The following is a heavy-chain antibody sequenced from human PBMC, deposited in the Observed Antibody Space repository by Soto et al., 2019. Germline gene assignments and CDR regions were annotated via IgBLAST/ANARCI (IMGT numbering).Heavy chain of an antibody. D-gene: IGHD3-16*01. CDR2: IDPSDSYT. Sequence: GESLKISCKGSGYSFTSYWISWVRQMPGKGLEWMGRIDPSDSYTNYSPSFQGHVTISADKSISTAYLPWSSLKASDTAMYYGSRTIHIRAFLDVWGQGTTVIVSS. V-gene: IGHV5-10-1*01. CDR1: GYSFTSYW. CDR3: SRTIHIRAFLDV. J-gene: IGHJ6*02.